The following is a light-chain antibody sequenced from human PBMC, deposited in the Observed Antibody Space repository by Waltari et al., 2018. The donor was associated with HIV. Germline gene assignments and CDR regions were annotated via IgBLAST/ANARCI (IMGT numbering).Light chain of an antibody. CDR3: SSYTSNSTWVV. Sequence: QSALTQPASVSGSPGQSITISCTGTSSDVGGYNYVSWYQQHPGKAPKLMIYDVSNRPSGVSNRFSGSKSGNTASLTISGLQAEDEADYYCSSYTSNSTWVVFGGGTKLTVL. J-gene: IGLJ2*01. V-gene: IGLV2-14*01. CDR2: DVS. CDR1: SSDVGGYNY.